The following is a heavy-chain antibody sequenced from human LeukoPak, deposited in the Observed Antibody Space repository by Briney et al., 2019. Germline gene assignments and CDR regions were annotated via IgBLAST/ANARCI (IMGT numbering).Heavy chain of an antibody. CDR2: IIPIFGTA. CDR1: GGTFSSYA. CDR3: ASYLLGWAAAAPLDY. D-gene: IGHD6-13*01. Sequence: SVKVSCKASGGTFSSYAISWVRQAPRQGLEWMGGIIPIFGTANYAQKFQGRVTITADESTSTAYMELSSLRSEDTAVYYCASYLLGWAAAAPLDYWDQGTLVTVSS. J-gene: IGHJ4*02. V-gene: IGHV1-69*01.